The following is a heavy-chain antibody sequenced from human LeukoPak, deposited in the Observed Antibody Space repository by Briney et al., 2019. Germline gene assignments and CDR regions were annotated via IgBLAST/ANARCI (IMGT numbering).Heavy chain of an antibody. CDR2: IYTNGGA. CDR3: AREPPGY. V-gene: IGHV4-61*02. Sequence: SETLSLTCTVSGGSVTSGNYYWNWVRQPAGKGLEWIGRIYTNGGASYNPSLKSRVTISIDASKNQFSLKLSSVTAADTAVYYCAREPPGYWGQGILVTVSS. J-gene: IGHJ4*02. CDR1: GGSVTSGNYY.